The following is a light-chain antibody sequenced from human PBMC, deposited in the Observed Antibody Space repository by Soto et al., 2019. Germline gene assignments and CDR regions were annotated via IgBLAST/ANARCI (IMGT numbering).Light chain of an antibody. CDR3: QQLNSYPLT. CDR1: QGISSF. V-gene: IGKV1-9*01. J-gene: IGKJ4*01. Sequence: DIQLTQSPSFLSASVGDRVTITCRASQGISSFLAWYQQKPGKAPKLLIYAASTLQSGVPSRFSGIGSGTEFTLTVSSLQPEDFATYFCQQLNSYPLTFGGGTKVEI. CDR2: AAS.